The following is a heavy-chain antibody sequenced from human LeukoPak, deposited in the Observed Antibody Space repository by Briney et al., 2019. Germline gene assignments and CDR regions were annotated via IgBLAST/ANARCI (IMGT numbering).Heavy chain of an antibody. CDR3: AKIRSSGYYGEFDY. CDR1: GFTFSSYA. V-gene: IGHV3-23*01. CDR2: ISGSGGST. J-gene: IGHJ4*02. D-gene: IGHD3-22*01. Sequence: GGSLRLSCAASGFTFSSYAMNWVRQAPGKGLEWVSTISGSGGSTYYADSVKGRFTISRDNSKNTLYLQMNSLRAEDTAVYYCAKIRSSGYYGEFDYWGQGTLVTVSS.